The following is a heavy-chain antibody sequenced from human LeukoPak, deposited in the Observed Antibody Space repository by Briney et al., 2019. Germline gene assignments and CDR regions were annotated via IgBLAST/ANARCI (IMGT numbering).Heavy chain of an antibody. Sequence: GGSLRLSCAASGFTFSSYSMNWVRQAPGKGPEWVSYISSSSSTIYYADSVKGRFTISRDNAKNSLYLQMNSLRDEDTAVYYCARDQGRTSSRPYYYYYGMDVWGQGTTVTVSS. CDR1: GFTFSSYS. J-gene: IGHJ6*02. D-gene: IGHD6-13*01. V-gene: IGHV3-48*02. CDR2: ISSSSSTI. CDR3: ARDQGRTSSRPYYYYYGMDV.